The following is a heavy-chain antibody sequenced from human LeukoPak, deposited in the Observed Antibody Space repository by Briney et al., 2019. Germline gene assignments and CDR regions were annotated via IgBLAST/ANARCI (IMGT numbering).Heavy chain of an antibody. CDR2: ISSSSSYI. J-gene: IGHJ6*03. CDR3: ARDYGVPAASSYYYYMDV. D-gene: IGHD2-2*01. Sequence: PGGSLRLSRAASGFTFSSYSMNWVRQAPGKGLEWVSSISSSSSYIYYADSVKGRFTISRDNAKNSLYLQMNSQRAEDTAVYYCARDYGVPAASSYYYYMDVWGKGTTVTVSS. V-gene: IGHV3-21*01. CDR1: GFTFSSYS.